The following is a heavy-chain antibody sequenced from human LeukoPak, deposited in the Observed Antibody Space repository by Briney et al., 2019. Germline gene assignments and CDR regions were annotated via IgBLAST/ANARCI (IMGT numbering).Heavy chain of an antibody. V-gene: IGHV1-18*01. D-gene: IGHD3-10*01. CDR1: GYAFSSYG. Sequence: ASVKVSCKASGYAFSSYGFSWVRQAPGQGLEWMGWISAYDGNTKSVEKLQGRVTMTTDTSTTTAYMELRSLRSDDTAVYYCAGDAYGSGKGYFDYWGQGTLVTVSS. CDR2: ISAYDGNT. J-gene: IGHJ4*02. CDR3: AGDAYGSGKGYFDY.